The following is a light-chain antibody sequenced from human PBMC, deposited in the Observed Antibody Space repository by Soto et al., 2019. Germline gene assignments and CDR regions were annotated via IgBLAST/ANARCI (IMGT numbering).Light chain of an antibody. Sequence: EVLVTQSPATLSVSPGEGVTLSCRASQSVSTDLAWYQQKPGQAPRLLIYDASNRATGIPARFSGSGSGTDFTLTISSLEPEDFAVYYRQQRSNWPPSLTFGGETKVDIK. V-gene: IGKV3-11*01. CDR3: QQRSNWPPSLT. CDR2: DAS. CDR1: QSVSTD. J-gene: IGKJ4*01.